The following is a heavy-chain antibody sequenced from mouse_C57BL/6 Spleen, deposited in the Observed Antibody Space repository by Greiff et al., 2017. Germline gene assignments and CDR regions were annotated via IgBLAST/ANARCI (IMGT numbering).Heavy chain of an antibody. CDR1: GYTFTSYW. CDR2: IDPSDSYT. Sequence: VQLQQSGAELVRPGTSVKLSCKASGYTFTSYWMHWVKQRPGQGLEWIGVIDPSDSYTNYNQKFKGKATLTVDTSSSTAYMQLSSLTSEDSAVYYCARVNYGSDYWGQGTTLTVSS. J-gene: IGHJ2*01. V-gene: IGHV1-59*01. D-gene: IGHD1-1*01. CDR3: ARVNYGSDY.